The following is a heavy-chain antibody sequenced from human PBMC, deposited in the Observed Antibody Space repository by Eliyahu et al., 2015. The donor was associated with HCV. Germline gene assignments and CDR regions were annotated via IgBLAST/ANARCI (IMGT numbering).Heavy chain of an antibody. J-gene: IGHJ4*02. V-gene: IGHV3-23*01. CDR3: AKFREVSRYNWNYGDFDS. CDR1: GFXLXXXA. CDR2: ISGSGGST. D-gene: IGHD1-7*01. Sequence: DVQLLESGGGLVQPGGSLRLSCAASGFXLXXXARXWGRQAPGKGRXWVSAISGSGGSTYYADSVKGRFTVSGDNFKNTLFLQMNSLRAEDTAVYYCAKFREVSRYNWNYGDFDSWGQGTLVTVSS.